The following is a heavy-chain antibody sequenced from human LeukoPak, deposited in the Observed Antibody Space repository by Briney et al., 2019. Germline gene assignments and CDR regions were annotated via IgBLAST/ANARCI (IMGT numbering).Heavy chain of an antibody. CDR3: ARATLDN. Sequence: TGGSLRLSCAASGFSVSSNYITWVRQAPGKGLEWVSVIYSDGSTKYADPVKARFTISRDNPKNTVYLQMNRLRVEDTALYYCARATLDNWGQGTLVTVSS. V-gene: IGHV3-53*01. CDR1: GFSVSSNY. J-gene: IGHJ4*02. CDR2: IYSDGST.